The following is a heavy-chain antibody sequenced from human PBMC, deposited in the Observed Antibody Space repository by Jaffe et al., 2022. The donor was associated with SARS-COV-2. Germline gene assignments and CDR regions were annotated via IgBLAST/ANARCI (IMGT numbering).Heavy chain of an antibody. CDR3: AKDYVSLGELSFPDY. Sequence: EVQLVESGGGLVQPGRSLRLSCAASGFTFDDYAMHWVRQAPGKGLEWVSGISWNSGSIGYADSVKGRFTISRDNAKNSLYLQMNSLRAEDTALYYCAKDYVSLGELSFPDYWGQGTLVTVSS. D-gene: IGHD3-16*02. CDR2: ISWNSGSI. V-gene: IGHV3-9*01. CDR1: GFTFDDYA. J-gene: IGHJ4*02.